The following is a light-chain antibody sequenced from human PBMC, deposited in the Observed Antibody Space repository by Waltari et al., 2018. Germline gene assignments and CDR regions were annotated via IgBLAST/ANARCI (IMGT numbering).Light chain of an antibody. J-gene: IGLJ3*02. V-gene: IGLV1-47*01. Sequence: QSVLTQPPSASGIPGQRATISCSGSSSNLGRNYVYWYQQLPGTAPKLLIYRNNQRPSGVPGRFSGSKSGTSASLAISGLRSEDEADYYCAAWDDSLSGWVFGGGTKMTVL. CDR2: RNN. CDR3: AAWDDSLSGWV. CDR1: SSNLGRNY.